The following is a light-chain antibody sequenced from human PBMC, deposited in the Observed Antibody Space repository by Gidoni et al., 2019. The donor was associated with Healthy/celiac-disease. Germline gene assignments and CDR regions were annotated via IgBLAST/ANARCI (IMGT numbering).Light chain of an antibody. CDR1: NSGSKS. CDR2: EDS. Sequence: SYVLTQPPSVSVAPGPTARITCGGNNSGSKSVHWYQQKPGQAPVLVVYEDSDRPSGIPERFSGSNSGNTATLTSSRVEAGDEADYYCQVWDSSSDHPNVVFGGGTKLTVL. V-gene: IGLV3-21*02. CDR3: QVWDSSSDHPNVV. J-gene: IGLJ2*01.